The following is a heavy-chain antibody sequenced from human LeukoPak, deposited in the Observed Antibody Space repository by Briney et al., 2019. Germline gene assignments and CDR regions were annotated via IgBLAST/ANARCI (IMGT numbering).Heavy chain of an antibody. V-gene: IGHV3-7*04. CDR3: VWGHYGDH. CDR1: GFTFSYFW. CDR2: IKNDGSKK. Sequence: PGGSLRLSCAASGFTFSYFWMTWVRQAPGKGLEWVANIKNDGSKKYYADSVEGRFTISRDNAKFLLYLQMDGLRADDTAVYYCVWGHYGDHTGQGTLVTVST. J-gene: IGHJ4*02.